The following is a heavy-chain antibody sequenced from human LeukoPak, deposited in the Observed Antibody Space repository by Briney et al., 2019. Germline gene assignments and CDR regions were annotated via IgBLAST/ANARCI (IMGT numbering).Heavy chain of an antibody. D-gene: IGHD4-17*01. V-gene: IGHV1-2*02. Sequence: ASVKVSCKASGYTFTSYYMHWVRQAPGQGLEWMGWINPNSGGTNYAQKFQGRVTMTRDTSISTAYMELSRLRSDDTAVYYCAREVNYGDQELGWFDPWGQGTLVTVSS. CDR1: GYTFTSYY. J-gene: IGHJ5*02. CDR3: AREVNYGDQELGWFDP. CDR2: INPNSGGT.